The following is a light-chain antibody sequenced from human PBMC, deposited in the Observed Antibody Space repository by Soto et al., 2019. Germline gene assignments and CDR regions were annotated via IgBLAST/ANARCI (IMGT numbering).Light chain of an antibody. Sequence: QSVLTQPASVSGSPGQSITVSCTGTSSDIGGYIFVSWYQQHPGKAPKLMIYDINNRPSWVSKRFSGSKSGNTASLTISGLQAEDEADYYCVSYTARSSYVFGTGTKLTVL. CDR2: DIN. V-gene: IGLV2-14*01. CDR1: SSDIGGYIF. CDR3: VSYTARSSYV. J-gene: IGLJ1*01.